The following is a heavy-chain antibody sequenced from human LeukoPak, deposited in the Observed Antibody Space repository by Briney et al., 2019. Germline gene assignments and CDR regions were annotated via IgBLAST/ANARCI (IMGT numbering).Heavy chain of an antibody. V-gene: IGHV4-39*07. CDR3: ARVRYSYGYLYYSDY. J-gene: IGHJ4*02. Sequence: PSETLSLTCTVSGGSISSSSYYWGWIRQPPGKGLEWIGSIYYSGSTYYNPSLKSRVTISVDTSKNQFSLKLSSVTAADTAVYYCARVRYSYGYLYYSDYWGQGTLVTVSS. CDR1: GGSISSSSYY. D-gene: IGHD5-18*01. CDR2: IYYSGST.